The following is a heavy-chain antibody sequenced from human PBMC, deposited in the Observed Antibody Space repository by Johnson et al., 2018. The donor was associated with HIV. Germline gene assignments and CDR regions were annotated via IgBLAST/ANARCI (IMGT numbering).Heavy chain of an antibody. CDR1: GFTVSSNY. Sequence: VQLVESGGGLVQPGGSLRLSCAASGFTVSSNYMSWVRQAPGKGLEWVSLISWDGGSTYYADSVKGRFTVSRDNSKNTLYLQMNSLRAEDTAGYYCARIDYSNYEEAFDIWGQGTMVTVSS. CDR3: ARIDYSNYEEAFDI. J-gene: IGHJ3*02. V-gene: IGHV3-66*01. CDR2: ISWDGGST. D-gene: IGHD4-11*01.